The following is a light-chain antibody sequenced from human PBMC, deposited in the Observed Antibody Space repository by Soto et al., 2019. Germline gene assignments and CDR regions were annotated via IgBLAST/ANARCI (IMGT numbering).Light chain of an antibody. CDR3: QQYYSSWT. CDR1: QNIRNC. CDR2: DAS. Sequence: DIQMTQSPSSLSASLGDRVTITCGASQNIRNCFAWYQQKPGKAPNPLIYDASSLKSGVPARLSGSGSGTEFTLTISSLQPDDFASYYCQQYYSSWTFGQGTKVDIK. J-gene: IGKJ1*01. V-gene: IGKV1-5*01.